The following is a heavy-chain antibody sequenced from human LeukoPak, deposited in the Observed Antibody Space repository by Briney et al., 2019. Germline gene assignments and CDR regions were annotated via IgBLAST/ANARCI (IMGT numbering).Heavy chain of an antibody. V-gene: IGHV3-7*01. D-gene: IGHD1-1*01. CDR1: GFTFSRYW. Sequence: GGSLRLSCAASGFTFSRYWMTWVRQAPGKGLEWVANIKEDGSDKSYVESVKGRFTISRDNAKNSLYLQLNSLRAEDTAVYFCARQRYSDYWGQGTLVTVSS. CDR2: IKEDGSDK. J-gene: IGHJ4*02. CDR3: ARQRYSDY.